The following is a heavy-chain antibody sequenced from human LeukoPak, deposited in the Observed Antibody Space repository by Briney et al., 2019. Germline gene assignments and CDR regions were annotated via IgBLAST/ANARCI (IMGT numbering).Heavy chain of an antibody. V-gene: IGHV4-4*07. CDR1: GGSISSYY. CDR2: IYTSGST. D-gene: IGHD1-26*01. J-gene: IGHJ4*02. CDR3: ASESGSYSPFDY. Sequence: SETLSLTCTVPGGSISSYYWSWIRQPAGKGLEWIGRIYTSGSTNYNPSLKSRVTMSVDTSKNQFSLKLSSVTAADTAVYYCASESGSYSPFDYWGQGTLVTVSS.